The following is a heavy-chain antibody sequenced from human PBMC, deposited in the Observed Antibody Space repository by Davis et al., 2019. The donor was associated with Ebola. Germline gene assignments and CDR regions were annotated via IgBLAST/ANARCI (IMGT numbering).Heavy chain of an antibody. Sequence: GESLKISCATSGFTFSSYGMHWVRQAPGKGLEWVAVIWYDGSKKFYSDSVKGRFTISRDNSKNTLHLHMNSLRAEDTALYYCARDMANWGQGTLVTVSS. CDR2: IWYDGSKK. CDR1: GFTFSSYG. CDR3: ARDMAN. D-gene: IGHD3-10*01. J-gene: IGHJ4*02. V-gene: IGHV3-33*01.